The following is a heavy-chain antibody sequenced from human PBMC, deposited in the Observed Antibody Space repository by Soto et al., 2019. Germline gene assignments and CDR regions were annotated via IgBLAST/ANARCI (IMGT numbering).Heavy chain of an antibody. CDR3: ARGPYYYDSSGYYFVPYYYYGMHV. J-gene: IGHJ6*02. CDR1: GGSISSGDYY. CDR2: IYYSGST. V-gene: IGHV4-30-4*01. Sequence: SETLSLTCTVSGGSISSGDYYWSWIRQPPGKGLEWIGYIYYSGSTYYNPSLKSRVTISVDTSKNQFSLKLSSVTAADTAVYYCARGPYYYDSSGYYFVPYYYYGMHVPGPAPTGTVSS. D-gene: IGHD3-22*01.